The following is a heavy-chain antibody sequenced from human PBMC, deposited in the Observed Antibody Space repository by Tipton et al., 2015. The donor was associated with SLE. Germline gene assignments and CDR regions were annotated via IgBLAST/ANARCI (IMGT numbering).Heavy chain of an antibody. CDR1: GGSFSGYY. V-gene: IGHV4-34*01. CDR2: INHSGSP. Sequence: TLSLTCAVYGGSFSGYYWSWIRQPPGKGLEWIGEINHSGSPNYNPSLKSRVTMSLDTSKNQFSLKLSSVTAADTAVYYCASAGHMTRGVRNPFDMWGQGTMVTVSS. CDR3: ASAGHMTRGVRNPFDM. D-gene: IGHD3-10*01. J-gene: IGHJ3*02.